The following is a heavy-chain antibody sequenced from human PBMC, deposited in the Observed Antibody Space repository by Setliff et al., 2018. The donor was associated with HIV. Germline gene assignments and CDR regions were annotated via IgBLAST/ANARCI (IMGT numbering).Heavy chain of an antibody. D-gene: IGHD3-10*01. J-gene: IGHJ6*03. CDR1: GYPLTDFS. CDR3: ATFRRGSGRYYYYMDV. CDR2: FDPEDGET. Sequence: ASVKVSCKVSGYPLTDFSIHWVRQAPGKGLEWMGGFDPEDGETIYAQKSQGRDTMTEDTSTNTAYMELSSLRSEDTALYYCATFRRGSGRYYYYMDVWGKGTTVTVSS. V-gene: IGHV1-24*01.